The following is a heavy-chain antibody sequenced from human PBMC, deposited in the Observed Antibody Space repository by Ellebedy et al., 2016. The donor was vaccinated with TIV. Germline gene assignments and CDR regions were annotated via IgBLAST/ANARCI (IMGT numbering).Heavy chain of an antibody. CDR2: LKSKFDGGTA. D-gene: IGHD5-12*01. J-gene: IGHJ4*02. V-gene: IGHV3-15*01. CDR3: ATQYTAYESRGPFDH. Sequence: GESLKISCAASGFTFSTTWMGWVRQAPGKGLEWVGRLKSKFDGGTAAYAAPVTGRFTISRDDSKNTLYLQMDSLKTEDTAVYFCATQYTAYESRGPFDHWGQGTLVTVSS. CDR1: GFTFSTTW.